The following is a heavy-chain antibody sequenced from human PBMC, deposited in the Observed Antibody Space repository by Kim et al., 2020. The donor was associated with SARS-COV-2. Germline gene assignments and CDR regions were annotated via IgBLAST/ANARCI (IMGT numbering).Heavy chain of an antibody. CDR1: GFTFISYA. V-gene: IGHV3-23*01. J-gene: IGHJ4*02. Sequence: GGSLRLSCAASGFTFISYAMSWVRQAPGKGLKCVSSINDSGDSTYYADSVKGRFTISRDNSKNTLFLQMNSLRAEDTAVYYCRAFYYDTLTGPLDFWGQGALVTVSS. CDR2: INDSGDST. CDR3: RAFYYDTLTGPLDF. D-gene: IGHD3-9*01.